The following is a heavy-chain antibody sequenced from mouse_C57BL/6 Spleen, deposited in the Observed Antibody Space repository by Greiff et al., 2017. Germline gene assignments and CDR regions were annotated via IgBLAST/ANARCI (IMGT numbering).Heavy chain of an antibody. D-gene: IGHD2-4*01. V-gene: IGHV5-6*02. J-gene: IGHJ3*01. Sequence: EVMLVESGGDLVTPGGSLKLSCAASGFTFSSYGMSWVRQTPDKRLEWVATISSGGSYNYYPDSVKGRFTISRDNAKNTLYLQMSSLKSEDTAMYYCARQKGYDYDAWFAYWGQGTLVTVSA. CDR1: GFTFSSYG. CDR2: ISSGGSYN. CDR3: ARQKGYDYDAWFAY.